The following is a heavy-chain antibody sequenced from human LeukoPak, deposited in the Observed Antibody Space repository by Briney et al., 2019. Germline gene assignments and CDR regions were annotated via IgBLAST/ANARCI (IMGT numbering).Heavy chain of an antibody. Sequence: GGSQRLSCAASGFTLSSYWMSWVRQAPGKGLEWVANIKQDGSEKYYVDSVKGRFTISRDNAKNSLYLQVNSLRAEDTAVYYCARNQRRLDYWGQGTLVTVSS. V-gene: IGHV3-7*01. CDR3: ARNQRRLDY. CDR2: IKQDGSEK. J-gene: IGHJ4*02. CDR1: GFTLSSYW. D-gene: IGHD1-14*01.